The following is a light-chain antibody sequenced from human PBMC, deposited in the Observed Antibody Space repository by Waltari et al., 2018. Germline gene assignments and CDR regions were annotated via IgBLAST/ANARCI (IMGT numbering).Light chain of an antibody. CDR1: RSLLHSNGNTY. Sequence: DIVMTKTPLSLPVTPGEPASISCRSSRSLLHSNGNTYLYWYLQKPGQPPRLLIYRVSNRFSGVPDRFSGSGSGTDFTLKISRVEAEDVGVYYCMQALQTPRTFGQGTKVEIK. J-gene: IGKJ1*01. CDR2: RVS. V-gene: IGKV2-29*02. CDR3: MQALQTPRT.